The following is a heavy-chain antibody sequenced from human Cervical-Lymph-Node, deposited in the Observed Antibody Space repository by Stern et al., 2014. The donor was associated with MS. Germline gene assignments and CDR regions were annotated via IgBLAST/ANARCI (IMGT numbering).Heavy chain of an antibody. CDR1: GFSFSDFY. J-gene: IGHJ4*02. V-gene: IGHV3-11*01. Sequence: VQLVESGGGLVKPGGSLRLSCAASGFSFSDFYMSWVRQAPGKGLAHLSYTDTSGSVMFYADSVKVRFTISRDNAKKSLYLQMNSLRVEDTAVYYCARAGRFPDYWGQGTLVTVSS. CDR3: ARAGRFPDY. CDR2: TDTSGSVM. D-gene: IGHD2-21*01.